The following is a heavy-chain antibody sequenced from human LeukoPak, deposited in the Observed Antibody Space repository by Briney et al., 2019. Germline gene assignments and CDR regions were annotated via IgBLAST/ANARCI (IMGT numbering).Heavy chain of an antibody. CDR2: IIPIFGTA. CDR1: GGTFSSYA. D-gene: IGHD4-23*01. Sequence: SVKVSCKASGGTFSSYASSWVRQAPGQGLEWMGRIIPIFGTANYAQKFQGRVTITTDESTSTAYMELSSLRSEDTAVYYCARNGDYGGELDYWGQGTLVTVSS. J-gene: IGHJ4*02. CDR3: ARNGDYGGELDY. V-gene: IGHV1-69*05.